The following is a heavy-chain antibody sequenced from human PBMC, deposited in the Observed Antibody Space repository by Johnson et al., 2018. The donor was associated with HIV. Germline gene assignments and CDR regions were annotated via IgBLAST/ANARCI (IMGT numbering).Heavy chain of an antibody. V-gene: IGHV3-64*01. D-gene: IGHD6-6*01. CDR1: GFTFSSYA. CDR2: ISSNGGST. J-gene: IGHJ3*02. Sequence: VQLVESGGGVVQPGRSLRLSCAASGFTFSSYAMHWVRQAPGKGLEYVSAISSNGGSTYYANSVKGRFTISRDNSKNTLYLQMNSLRDEDTAVYCCARPYILLQLVSAFDIWGQGTMVTVSS. CDR3: ARPYILLQLVSAFDI.